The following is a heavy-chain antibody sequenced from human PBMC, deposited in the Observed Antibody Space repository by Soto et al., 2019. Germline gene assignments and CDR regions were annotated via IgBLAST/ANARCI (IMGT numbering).Heavy chain of an antibody. CDR2: ISAYNGNT. CDR1: GFTFTTYG. J-gene: IGHJ3*02. CDR3: AGGYCSSTSCKAFDI. V-gene: IGHV1-18*01. Sequence: ASVKVSCKASGFTFTTYGISWVRQAPGQGLEWMGWISAYNGNTNYAQKLQGRVTMTTDTSTSTAYMELRSLRSDDTAVYHCAGGYCSSTSCKAFDIWGQGTMVTVS. D-gene: IGHD2-2*01.